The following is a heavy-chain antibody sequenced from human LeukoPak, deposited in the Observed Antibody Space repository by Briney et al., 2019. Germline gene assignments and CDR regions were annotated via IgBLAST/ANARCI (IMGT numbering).Heavy chain of an antibody. J-gene: IGHJ4*02. V-gene: IGHV3-20*04. Sequence: GGSLRLSCAASGFTFDDYGMSWVRQAPGKGLEWVSGINWNGGSTGYADSVKGRFTISRDNSKNSLYLQMNSLRTEDTALYYCAKGKNTGSYLSHVDYWGQGTLVTVSS. CDR2: INWNGGST. CDR1: GFTFDDYG. D-gene: IGHD3-10*01. CDR3: AKGKNTGSYLSHVDY.